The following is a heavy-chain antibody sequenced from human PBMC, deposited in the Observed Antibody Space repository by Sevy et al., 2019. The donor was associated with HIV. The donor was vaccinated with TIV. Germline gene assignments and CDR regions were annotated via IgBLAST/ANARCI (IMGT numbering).Heavy chain of an antibody. Sequence: ASVKVSCKASGYTLSSYDINWVRQATGQGLEWMGWMNPDSGRRGYAPKFQGRVTMTTNTSIGTAYMELRSLRSEDSAVYYCARADLDSSTFFYYYGMDVWGQGTTVNVSS. CDR1: GYTLSSYD. V-gene: IGHV1-8*01. J-gene: IGHJ6*02. CDR3: ARADLDSSTFFYYYGMDV. D-gene: IGHD6-13*01. CDR2: MNPDSGRR.